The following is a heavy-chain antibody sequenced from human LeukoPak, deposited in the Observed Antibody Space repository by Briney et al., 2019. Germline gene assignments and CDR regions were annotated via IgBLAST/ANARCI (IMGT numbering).Heavy chain of an antibody. D-gene: IGHD3-3*01. J-gene: IGHJ6*02. V-gene: IGHV3-30-3*01. CDR2: ISYDGSNK. CDR1: GFTFSSYA. CDR3: ARDLDHDFWSGYYKTYYYYYYGMDV. Sequence: QAGGSLRLSCAASGFTFSSYAMHWVRQAPGKGLGWVAVISYDGSNKYYADSVKGRFTISRDNSKNTLYLQMNSLRAEDTAVYYCARDLDHDFWSGYYKTYYYYYYGMDVWGQGTTVTVSS.